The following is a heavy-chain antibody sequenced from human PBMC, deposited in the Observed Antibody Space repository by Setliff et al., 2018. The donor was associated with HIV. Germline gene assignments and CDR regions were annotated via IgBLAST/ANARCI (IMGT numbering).Heavy chain of an antibody. CDR3: ARLGGSFGIPHFDS. V-gene: IGHV5-51*01. CDR2: VYPADSNT. CDR1: GYVFSDYW. D-gene: IGHD3-3*02. J-gene: IGHJ5*01. Sequence: PGESLKISCEVSGYVFSDYWIAWVRQTPGKGLEWMGLVYPADSNTTYSPSFQHQVTISADKSFSTAFLQWSDVKASDSGIYFCARLGGSFGIPHFDSWGQGTPVTVSS.